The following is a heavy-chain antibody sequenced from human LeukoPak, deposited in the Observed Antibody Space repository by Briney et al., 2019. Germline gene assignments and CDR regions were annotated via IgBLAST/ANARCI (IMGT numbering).Heavy chain of an antibody. D-gene: IGHD3-10*01. Sequence: SETLSLTCTVSGGSLRSGDYHWNWTRHSPGSGLEWIRFIQDSESTYYNPSLKSRVTMSRHMSKNQFSLMLSSETAADTAVYYCARGIGSVSYYYGWFDPWGQGTLVTVSS. CDR1: GGSLRSGDYH. V-gene: IGHV4-30-4*01. CDR2: IQDSEST. J-gene: IGHJ5*02. CDR3: ARGIGSVSYYYGWFDP.